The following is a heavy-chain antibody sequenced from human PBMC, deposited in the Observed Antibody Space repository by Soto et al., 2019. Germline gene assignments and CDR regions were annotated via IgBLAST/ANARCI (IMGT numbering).Heavy chain of an antibody. CDR3: AKDTVPIFGVITHFDY. D-gene: IGHD3-3*01. CDR2: ISWNSGSM. J-gene: IGHJ4*02. Sequence: EVQLVESGGGLVQPGRSLRLSCAASGFTFDDYAIHWVRQAPGKGLEWVSGISWNSGSMAYADSVKGRFTISRDNAKNSLYLQMNSLRAEDTALYYCAKDTVPIFGVITHFDYWGQGTLDTVSS. V-gene: IGHV3-9*01. CDR1: GFTFDDYA.